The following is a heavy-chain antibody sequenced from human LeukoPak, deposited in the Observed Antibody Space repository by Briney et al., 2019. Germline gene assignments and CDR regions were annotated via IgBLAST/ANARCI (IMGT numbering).Heavy chain of an antibody. CDR1: GFSFSNHW. J-gene: IGHJ4*02. D-gene: IGHD3-3*01. CDR2: ISGSGGST. CDR3: ARVSLYDFWSGYSPFDY. Sequence: GGSLRLSCAASGFSFSNHWMSWVRQAPGKGLEWVSAISGSGGSTYYADSVKGRFTISRDNAKNSLYLQMNSLRAEDTAVYYCARVSLYDFWSGYSPFDYWGQGTLVTVSS. V-gene: IGHV3-23*01.